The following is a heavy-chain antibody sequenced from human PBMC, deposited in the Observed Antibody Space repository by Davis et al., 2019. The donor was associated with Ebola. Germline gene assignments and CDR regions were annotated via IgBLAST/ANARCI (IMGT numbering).Heavy chain of an antibody. CDR1: GFTFSSYS. D-gene: IGHD3-22*01. Sequence: PGGSLRLSCAASGFTFSSYSMNWVRQAPGKGLEWVSYISSSSSTIYYADSVKGRFTISRDNAKNSLYLQMNSLRDEDTAVYYCARGTTLPSVPMIVVAFDYWGQGTLVTVSS. V-gene: IGHV3-48*02. J-gene: IGHJ4*02. CDR3: ARGTTLPSVPMIVVAFDY. CDR2: ISSSSSTI.